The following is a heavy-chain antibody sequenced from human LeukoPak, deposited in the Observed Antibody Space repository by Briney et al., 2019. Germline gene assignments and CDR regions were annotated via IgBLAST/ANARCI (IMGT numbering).Heavy chain of an antibody. CDR2: VNWNSGTI. CDR1: GFTFDDYA. D-gene: IGHD4-17*01. CDR3: AKDIGDYGDYGWAFDI. J-gene: IGHJ3*02. Sequence: GRSLRLSCAASGFTFDDYAMHWVRQAPGKGLEWVSGVNWNSGTILYADSVKGRFTISRDNAKNSLYLQINSLRAEDMALYFCAKDIGDYGDYGWAFDIWGQGTMVTVSS. V-gene: IGHV3-9*03.